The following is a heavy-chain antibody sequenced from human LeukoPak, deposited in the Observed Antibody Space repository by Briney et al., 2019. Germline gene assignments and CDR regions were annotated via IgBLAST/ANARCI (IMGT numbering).Heavy chain of an antibody. CDR3: ARSDIVATDPFDY. CDR1: GFTFSSYA. V-gene: IGHV3-21*01. D-gene: IGHD5-12*01. J-gene: IGHJ4*02. Sequence: GGSLRLSCAASGFTFSSYAMSWVRQAPGKGLEWVSSISSSSSYIYYADSVKGRFTISRDNAKNSLYLQMNSLRAEDTAVYYCARSDIVATDPFDYWGQGTLVTVSS. CDR2: ISSSSSYI.